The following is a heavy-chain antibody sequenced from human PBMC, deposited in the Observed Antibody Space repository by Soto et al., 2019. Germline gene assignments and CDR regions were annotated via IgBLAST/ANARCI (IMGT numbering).Heavy chain of an antibody. CDR3: VSWSFAHFDH. J-gene: IGHJ4*02. CDR1: GFIFSGHT. Sequence: WGSLRLSGAASGFIFSGHTMSWVRQAPGTGLEWVSSIDQTGAYTNYAESVKGRFTISRDNSRNTLDLQMNRLRAANTALYYCVSWSFAHFDHWDQETPVAASS. CDR2: IDQTGAYT. D-gene: IGHD3-16*01. V-gene: IGHV3-23*05.